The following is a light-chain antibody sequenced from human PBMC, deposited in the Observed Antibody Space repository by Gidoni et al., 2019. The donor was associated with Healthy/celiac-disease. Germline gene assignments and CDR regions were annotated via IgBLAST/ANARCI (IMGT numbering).Light chain of an antibody. Sequence: DIQMTQSPSSLSASVGDRVTIPCRASQNISSYLNWYQQKPGKAPKLLIYAASSLQSGVPSRFSGSGSGTDFTLTISSLQPEDFATYYCQQSYSTLLTFGGGTKVEIK. V-gene: IGKV1-39*01. J-gene: IGKJ4*01. CDR1: QNISSY. CDR2: AAS. CDR3: QQSYSTLLT.